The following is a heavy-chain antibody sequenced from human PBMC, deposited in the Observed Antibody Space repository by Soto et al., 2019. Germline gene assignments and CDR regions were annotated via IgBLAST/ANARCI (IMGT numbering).Heavy chain of an antibody. V-gene: IGHV3-21*01. J-gene: IGHJ4*02. D-gene: IGHD3-10*01. CDR2: ISSSSSYI. CDR3: ARDVTMVRGVIVFFDY. CDR1: GFTFSSYS. Sequence: GGSLRLSCAASGFTFSSYSMNWVLQAPWKGLEWVSSISSSSSYIYYADSVKGRFTISRDNAKNSLYLQMNSLRAEDTAVYYCARDVTMVRGVIVFFDYWGQGTLVTVSS.